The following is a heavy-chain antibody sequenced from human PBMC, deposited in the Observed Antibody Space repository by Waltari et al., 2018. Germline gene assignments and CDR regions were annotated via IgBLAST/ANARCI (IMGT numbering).Heavy chain of an antibody. D-gene: IGHD1-26*01. V-gene: IGHV3-74*01. CDR1: GFTFSSCW. CDR3: VRRNSRGADVVGPTVDY. CDR2: INPDGRST. Sequence: EVQLVESGGGLVQPGGSLRLSCAASGFTFSSCWLHWVRQAPGKGLVWVSRINPDGRSTNYADSVKGRFTISRDNAKNTLFLQMNSPRAEDTAIYYCVRRNSRGADVVGPTVDYWGQGTLVTVSS. J-gene: IGHJ4*02.